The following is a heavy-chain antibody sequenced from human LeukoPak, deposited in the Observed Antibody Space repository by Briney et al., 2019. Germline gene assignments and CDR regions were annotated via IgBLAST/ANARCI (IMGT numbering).Heavy chain of an antibody. D-gene: IGHD3-9*01. Sequence: GASVKVSCKASGYTFTGYYMHRVRQAAGPGRGWMGWINPNSGGTNYAQKFPGRVTMTRHTSISTAYMELSRLRSDDTAVYYCARDMRYDISSRNDAFDIWGQGTMVTVSS. CDR2: INPNSGGT. CDR1: GYTFTGYY. V-gene: IGHV1-2*02. CDR3: ARDMRYDISSRNDAFDI. J-gene: IGHJ3*02.